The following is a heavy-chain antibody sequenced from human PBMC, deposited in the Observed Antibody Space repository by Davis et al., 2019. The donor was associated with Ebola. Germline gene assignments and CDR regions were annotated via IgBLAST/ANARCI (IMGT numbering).Heavy chain of an antibody. Sequence: PGGSLRLSCAASGFTFSSYWMSWVRQAPGKGLEWVANIKQDGSEKYYVDSVKGRFTISRDNAKNSLYLQMNSLRAEDTAVYYCARDLLSQQWLAQGGDYWGQGTLVTVSS. V-gene: IGHV3-7*01. J-gene: IGHJ4*02. CDR1: GFTFSSYW. D-gene: IGHD6-19*01. CDR3: ARDLLSQQWLAQGGDY. CDR2: IKQDGSEK.